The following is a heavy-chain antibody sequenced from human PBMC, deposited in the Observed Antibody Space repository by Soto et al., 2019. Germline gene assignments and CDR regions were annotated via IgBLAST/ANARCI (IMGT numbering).Heavy chain of an antibody. CDR1: GFTFRSYG. Sequence: QPGGSLRLSCAASGFTFRSYGMHWVRQAPGKGLEWVAVISYDGNNKYYADSVKGRLTIPRDNSKNTVSLQMNSLRVEDTAVYYCAKERTRHFDYWGQGIPVTVSS. V-gene: IGHV3-30*18. CDR3: AKERTRHFDY. D-gene: IGHD1-1*01. J-gene: IGHJ4*02. CDR2: ISYDGNNK.